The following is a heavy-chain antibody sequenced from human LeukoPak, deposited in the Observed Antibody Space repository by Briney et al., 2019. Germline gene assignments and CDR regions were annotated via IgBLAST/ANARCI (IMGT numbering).Heavy chain of an antibody. CDR3: AKRGNPTVGHHYLDV. CDR1: GFTVSSSYD. CDR2: ITTSGGST. J-gene: IGHJ6*03. V-gene: IGHV3-23*01. D-gene: IGHD1-1*01. Sequence: GGSLRLSCAASGFTVSSSYDMSWVRQAPGKGLEWVSSITTSGGSTFYADSVMGRLTISRDNSRNTLYLQMNSLSAEDTAIYYCAKRGNPTVGHHYLDVWGKGTTVSVSS.